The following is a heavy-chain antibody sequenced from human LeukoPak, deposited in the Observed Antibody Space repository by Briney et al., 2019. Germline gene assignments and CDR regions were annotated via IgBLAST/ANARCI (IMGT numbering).Heavy chain of an antibody. J-gene: IGHJ5*02. V-gene: IGHV4-39*01. CDR3: ARADSSGYDNWFDP. Sequence: SETLSLTCTVSGGSISSSSYYWGWIRQPPGKGLEWFGSIYYSGSTYYNPSLKSRVTISVDTSKNQFSLKLSSVTAADTAVYYCARADSSGYDNWFDPWGQGTLVTVSS. CDR1: GGSISSSSYY. D-gene: IGHD3-22*01. CDR2: IYYSGST.